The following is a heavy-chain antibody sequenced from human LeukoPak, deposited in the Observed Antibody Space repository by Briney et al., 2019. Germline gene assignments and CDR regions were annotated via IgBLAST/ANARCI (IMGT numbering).Heavy chain of an antibody. Sequence: ASVKVSCKASGYTFTSYGISWVRQAPGQGLEWMGWISAYNGNTNYAQKLQGRVTMTTDTSTSTAYMELRGLRSDDTAVYYCARDLPVTLVRERFDYWGQGTLVTVSS. CDR3: ARDLPVTLVRERFDY. V-gene: IGHV1-18*04. CDR2: ISAYNGNT. J-gene: IGHJ4*02. D-gene: IGHD1-1*01. CDR1: GYTFTSYG.